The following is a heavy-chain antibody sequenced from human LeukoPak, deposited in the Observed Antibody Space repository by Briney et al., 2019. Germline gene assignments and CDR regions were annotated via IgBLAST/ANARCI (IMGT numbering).Heavy chain of an antibody. CDR3: AKGLVPAAIRVVDY. D-gene: IGHD2-2*01. Sequence: GGSLRLSCAASGFTFSIYAMSWVRQAPGKGLEWVSAISGSGGSTYYADSVKGRFTISRDNSQNTLYLQVNSLRAEDTAVYYCAKGLVPAAIRVVDYWGQGTLVTVSS. J-gene: IGHJ4*02. CDR2: ISGSGGST. CDR1: GFTFSIYA. V-gene: IGHV3-23*01.